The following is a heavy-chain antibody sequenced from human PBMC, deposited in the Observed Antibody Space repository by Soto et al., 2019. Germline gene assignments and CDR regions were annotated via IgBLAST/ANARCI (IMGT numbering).Heavy chain of an antibody. CDR2: INSDGITT. Sequence: GGSLRLSCAASGFTFSSHWMHWVRQAPGKGLVWVSRINSDGITTIYEDSVKGRFTVSRDNAKSTLYLQMNSLRADDTAVYYCAKETAAIGAFASWGKGTLVTVSS. V-gene: IGHV3-74*01. CDR3: AKETAAIGAFAS. D-gene: IGHD1-26*01. J-gene: IGHJ5*02. CDR1: GFTFSSHW.